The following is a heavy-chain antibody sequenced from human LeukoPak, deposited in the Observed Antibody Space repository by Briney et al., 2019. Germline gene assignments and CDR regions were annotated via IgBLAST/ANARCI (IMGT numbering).Heavy chain of an antibody. J-gene: IGHJ3*02. Sequence: PGGSLRLSCAAPGFTFSDYYMSWIRQAPGKGLEWVSYISSSGSTIYYADSVKGRFTISRDNAKNSLYLQMNSLRAEDTAVYYCASRTYYDILTGYYNGYGAFDIWGQGTMVTVSS. V-gene: IGHV3-11*04. CDR1: GFTFSDYY. CDR2: ISSSGSTI. D-gene: IGHD3-9*01. CDR3: ASRTYYDILTGYYNGYGAFDI.